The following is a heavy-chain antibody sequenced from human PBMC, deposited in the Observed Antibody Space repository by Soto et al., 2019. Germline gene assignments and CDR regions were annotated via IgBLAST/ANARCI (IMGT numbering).Heavy chain of an antibody. CDR3: ARVAPWNDLGYNWFDP. D-gene: IGHD1-1*01. J-gene: IGHJ5*02. CDR1: GGTFSSYA. V-gene: IGHV1-69*12. Sequence: QVQLVQSGAEVKKPGSSVKVSCKASGGTFSSYAISWVRQAPGQGLEWMGGIIPIFGTANYAQKFQGRVTITADESTSTAYMELSSLRSEDTALYYCARVAPWNDLGYNWFDPWGQGTLVTVSS. CDR2: IIPIFGTA.